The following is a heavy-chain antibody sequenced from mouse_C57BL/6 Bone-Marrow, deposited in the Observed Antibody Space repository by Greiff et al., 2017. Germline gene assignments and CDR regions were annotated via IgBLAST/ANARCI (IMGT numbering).Heavy chain of an antibody. V-gene: IGHV1-55*01. Sequence: QVHLKQPGAELVKPGASVKMSCKASGYTFTSYWITWVKQRPGQGLEWIGDIYPGSGSTNYNEKFKSKATLTVDTSSSTAYMQLSSLTSEDSAVYYCASYYYGSSPAWFAYWGQGTLVTVSA. CDR3: ASYYYGSSPAWFAY. D-gene: IGHD1-1*01. J-gene: IGHJ3*01. CDR1: GYTFTSYW. CDR2: IYPGSGST.